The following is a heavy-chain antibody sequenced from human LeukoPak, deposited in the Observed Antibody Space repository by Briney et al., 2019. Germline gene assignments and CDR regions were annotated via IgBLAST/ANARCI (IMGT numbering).Heavy chain of an antibody. CDR2: IIPIFGTA. CDR1: GGTFSSYA. J-gene: IGHJ6*03. D-gene: IGHD5-18*01. V-gene: IGHV1-69*05. Sequence: GASVKVSCKASGGTFSSYAISWVRQAPGQGLEWMGGIIPIFGTANYAQKFQGRVTITTDESTSTAYMELSSLRSEDTAVYYCARDGPLGVDTAMVTSYYYMDVWGKGTTVTVSS. CDR3: ARDGPLGVDTAMVTSYYYMDV.